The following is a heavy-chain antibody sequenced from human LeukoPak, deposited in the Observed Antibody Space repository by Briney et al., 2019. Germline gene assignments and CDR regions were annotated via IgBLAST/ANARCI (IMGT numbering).Heavy chain of an antibody. J-gene: IGHJ4*02. CDR1: GFTFSSYG. CDR2: ISGSGGST. CDR3: AKAIHYYDSSGYLYYFDY. Sequence: PGGSLRLSCAASGFTFSSYGMSWVRQAPGKGLEWVSAISGSGGSTYYADSVKGRFTISRDNSKNTLYLQMNSLRAEDTAVYYCAKAIHYYDSSGYLYYFDYWGQGTLVTVSS. D-gene: IGHD3-22*01. V-gene: IGHV3-23*01.